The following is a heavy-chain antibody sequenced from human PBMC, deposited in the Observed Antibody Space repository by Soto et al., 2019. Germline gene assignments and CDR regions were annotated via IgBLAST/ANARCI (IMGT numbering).Heavy chain of an antibody. Sequence: ASVKVSCTASGYTFTSYAMHWVRQAPGQRLEWMGWINAGNGNTKYSQKFQGRVTITRDTSASTAYMELSSLRSEDTAVYYCARGLWFGDQHFDSWGQGTLVTVSS. J-gene: IGHJ4*02. CDR3: ARGLWFGDQHFDS. D-gene: IGHD3-10*01. CDR2: INAGNGNT. V-gene: IGHV1-3*01. CDR1: GYTFTSYA.